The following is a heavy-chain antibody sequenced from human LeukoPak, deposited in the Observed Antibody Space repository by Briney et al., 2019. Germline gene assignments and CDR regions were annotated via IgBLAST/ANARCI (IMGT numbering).Heavy chain of an antibody. V-gene: IGHV3-30*02. CDR2: IRYDGSNE. Sequence: GESLVLSCAAPGCTFSSYVMHSVRQAPGKVLEWVAVIRYDGSNEYYAESVKVRLTISRDNSKNTLYQQINSLRAEDTAVYYCATKQYCSSTSCADYYFDYWGQGTLVTVSS. D-gene: IGHD2-2*01. CDR3: ATKQYCSSTSCADYYFDY. CDR1: GCTFSSYV. J-gene: IGHJ4*02.